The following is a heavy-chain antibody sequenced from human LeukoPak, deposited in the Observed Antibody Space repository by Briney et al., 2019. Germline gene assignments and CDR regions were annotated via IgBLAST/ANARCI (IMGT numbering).Heavy chain of an antibody. J-gene: IGHJ5*02. Sequence: ASVKVSCKVSGYTLTELSIHWVRQAPGKGLEWMAGFDPEYDETIYAQKFQGRVTMTEVTSTDTAYMELSSLRSEDTAVYYCARVRSAGALEYNWFDPWGQGTLVTVSS. D-gene: IGHD3-3*01. CDR2: FDPEYDET. CDR1: GYTLTELS. V-gene: IGHV1-24*01. CDR3: ARVRSAGALEYNWFDP.